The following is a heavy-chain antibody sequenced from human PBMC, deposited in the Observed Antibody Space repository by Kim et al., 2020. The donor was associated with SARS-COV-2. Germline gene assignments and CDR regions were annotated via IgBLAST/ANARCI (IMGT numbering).Heavy chain of an antibody. J-gene: IGHJ6*02. CDR1: GFTFSTYS. V-gene: IGHV3-21*01. CDR2: ISSDSNYI. CDR3: ARHTPFPGNYYAMGV. D-gene: IGHD5-18*01. Sequence: GGSLRLSCAASGFTFSTYSMNWVRQAPGKGLEWVSSISSDSNYIYYTDSVKGRFTTSRDNARNSLYLQMNSLRVEDTAVYYCARHTPFPGNYYAMGVWGQGTTVTVSS.